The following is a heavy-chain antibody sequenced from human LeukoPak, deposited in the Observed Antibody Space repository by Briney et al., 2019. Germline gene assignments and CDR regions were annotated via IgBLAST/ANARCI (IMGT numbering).Heavy chain of an antibody. D-gene: IGHD6-13*01. CDR2: ISSSSSTI. Sequence: GGSLRLSCAASGFTFSSYSMNWVRQAPGKGLEWVSYISSSSSTIYYADSVKGRFTISRDNAKNSLYLQMNSLRAEDTAVYYCAKSSSWYSGWFDPWGQGTLVTVSS. CDR1: GFTFSSYS. V-gene: IGHV3-48*01. CDR3: AKSSSWYSGWFDP. J-gene: IGHJ5*02.